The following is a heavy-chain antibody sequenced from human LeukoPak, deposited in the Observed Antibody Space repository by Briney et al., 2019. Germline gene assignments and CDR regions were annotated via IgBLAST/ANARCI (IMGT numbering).Heavy chain of an antibody. D-gene: IGHD3-10*01. CDR3: ARRRVWFGELLRYFDY. CDR1: GGSIGSSSYY. V-gene: IGHV4-39*01. Sequence: SETLSLTCNVFGGSIGSSSYYWGWIRQAPGKGLEWIGSIYYSGSVYYNPSLKSRVTISEDTSKNRFSLKLSSVTAADTAVYYCARRRVWFGELLRYFDYWGQGILVTVSS. J-gene: IGHJ4*02. CDR2: IYYSGSV.